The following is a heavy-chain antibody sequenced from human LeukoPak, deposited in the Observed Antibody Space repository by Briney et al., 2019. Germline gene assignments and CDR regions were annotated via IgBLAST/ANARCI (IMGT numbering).Heavy chain of an antibody. Sequence: GGSLRLSCAASGFTFSSYGMHWVRQAPGKGLEWVAFIRYDGSNKYYADSVKGRFTISRDNSKNTLYLQMNSLRAEDTAVYYCAKDLLAYYYYYMDVWGKGTTVTVSS. CDR2: IRYDGSNK. CDR1: GFTFSSYG. J-gene: IGHJ6*03. V-gene: IGHV3-30*02. D-gene: IGHD2-15*01. CDR3: AKDLLAYYYYYMDV.